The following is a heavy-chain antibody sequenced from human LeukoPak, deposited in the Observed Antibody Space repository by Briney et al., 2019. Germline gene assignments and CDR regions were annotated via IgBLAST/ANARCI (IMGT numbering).Heavy chain of an antibody. CDR1: GGPISSGSYY. V-gene: IGHV4-61*02. D-gene: IGHD3-3*01. CDR3: ARDVGLRSATGHYCYNYMDV. CDR2: IYSSGST. Sequence: PSETLSLTCTVSGGPISSGSYYWSWIRQPAGKGLEWIGRIYSSGSTNYNPSLKSRVTISVDTSKNQISLKLSSVTAADTAVYYCARDVGLRSATGHYCYNYMDVWGKGTTVTVSS. J-gene: IGHJ6*03.